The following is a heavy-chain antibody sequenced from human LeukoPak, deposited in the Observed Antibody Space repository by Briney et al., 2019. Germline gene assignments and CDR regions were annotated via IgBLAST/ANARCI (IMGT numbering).Heavy chain of an antibody. CDR3: AKDPPLTTTVTYLMGDY. CDR2: ISGSGGST. CDR1: GFTFSSYS. V-gene: IGHV3-23*01. D-gene: IGHD4-17*01. Sequence: QTGGSLRLSCAASGFTFSSYSMSWVRQAPGKGLEWVSAISGSGGSTYYADSVKGRFTISRDNSKNTLYLQMNSLRAEDTAVYYCAKDPPLTTTVTYLMGDYWGQGTLVTVSS. J-gene: IGHJ4*02.